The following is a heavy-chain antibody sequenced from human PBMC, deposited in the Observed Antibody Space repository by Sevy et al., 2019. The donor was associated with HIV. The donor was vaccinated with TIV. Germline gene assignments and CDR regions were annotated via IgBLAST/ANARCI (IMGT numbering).Heavy chain of an antibody. CDR1: GGSFSNYY. V-gene: IGHV4-34*01. J-gene: IGHJ4*02. Sequence: SETLSLTCAVYGGSFSNYYWSWIRQPPGKGPEWIGEVNYSGNINYNPSLESRATISVDTSKNQFSLRLTSVTAADTAIYYCVRGRSRAARQDYWSQGTLVTVSS. D-gene: IGHD6-6*01. CDR2: VNYSGNI. CDR3: VRGRSRAARQDY.